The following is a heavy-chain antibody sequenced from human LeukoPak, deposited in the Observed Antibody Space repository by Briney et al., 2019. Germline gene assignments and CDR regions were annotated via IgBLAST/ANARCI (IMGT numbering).Heavy chain of an antibody. CDR2: IFYSGST. CDR3: ARDRLQLQS. CDR1: GGSISTSNYY. V-gene: IGHV4-39*07. J-gene: IGHJ5*02. D-gene: IGHD5-24*01. Sequence: PSETLSLTCTVSGGSISTSNYYWGWIRQPPGKGLEWIGNIFYSGSTYYSPSLKSRATISLDTSKNQFSLKLSSVTAADTAVYYCARDRLQLQSWGQGTLVTVSS.